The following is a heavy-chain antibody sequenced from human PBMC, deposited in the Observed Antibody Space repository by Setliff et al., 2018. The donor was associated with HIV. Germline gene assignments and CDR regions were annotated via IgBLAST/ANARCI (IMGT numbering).Heavy chain of an antibody. CDR3: ARVGSYWSTFDY. CDR1: GYSFDNYG. CDR2: INTETGNP. V-gene: IGHV7-4-1*02. Sequence: ASVKVSCKASGYSFDNYGVTWVRQAPGQGPEWVGWINTETGNPMYAQGFRGRFVFSLDTSVSTTYLQINSLKAEDTAMYYCARVGSYWSTFDYWGQGALVTVSS. D-gene: IGHD1-26*01. J-gene: IGHJ4*02.